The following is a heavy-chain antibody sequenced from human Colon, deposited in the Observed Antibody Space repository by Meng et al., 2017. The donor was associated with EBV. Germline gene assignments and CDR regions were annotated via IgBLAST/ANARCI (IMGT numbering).Heavy chain of an antibody. CDR1: GGSINSGDYC. CDR2: IYYTGST. V-gene: IGHV4-30-4*01. J-gene: IGHJ4*02. Sequence: QLRRQGSAPGLLKTSQTLSLACTVSGGSINSGDYCWSWIRQPPGKGLEWIGYIYYTGSTYDNPSLKSRVTISMDTSKNQFSLRLSSVTAADTAVYYCARNYYFDYWGQGTLVTVSS. CDR3: ARNYYFDY.